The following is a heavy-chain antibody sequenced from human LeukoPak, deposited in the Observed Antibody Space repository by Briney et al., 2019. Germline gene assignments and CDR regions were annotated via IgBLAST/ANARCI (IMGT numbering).Heavy chain of an antibody. CDR2: IVVGSGNT. CDR1: GFTFTSSA. V-gene: IGHV1-58*01. J-gene: IGHJ5*02. D-gene: IGHD3-3*01. CDR3: AAYDFWSGYSTYNWFDP. Sequence: SVKVSCKASGFTFTSSAVQWVRQARGQRLEWIGWIVVGSGNTNYAQKFQERVTITRDMSTSTAYMELSSLRSEDTAVYYCAAYDFWSGYSTYNWFDPWGQGTLVTVSS.